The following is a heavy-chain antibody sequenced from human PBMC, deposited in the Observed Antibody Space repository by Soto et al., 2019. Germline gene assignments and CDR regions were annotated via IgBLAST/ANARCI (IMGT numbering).Heavy chain of an antibody. D-gene: IGHD4-17*01. CDR2: ISGSGGST. J-gene: IGHJ4*02. V-gene: IGHV3-23*01. CDR1: GFTFSSYA. CDR3: AKDRMRRLRCLLLVFDY. Sequence: GGSLRLSCAASGFTFSSYAMSWVRQAPGKGLEWVSAISGSGGSTYYADSVKGRLTISRDNSKNTLYLQMNSLRAEDTAVYYCAKDRMRRLRCLLLVFDYWGQGTLVTSPQ.